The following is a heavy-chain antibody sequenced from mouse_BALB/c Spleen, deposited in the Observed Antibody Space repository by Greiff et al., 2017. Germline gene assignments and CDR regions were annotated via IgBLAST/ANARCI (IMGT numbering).Heavy chain of an antibody. Sequence: EVKLMESGGGLVQPGGSRKLSCAASGFTFSSFGMHWVRQAPEKGLEWVAYISSGSSTIYYADTVKGRFTISRDNPKNTLFLQMTSLRSEDTAMYYCARSGGYPYWYFDVWGAGTTVTVSS. D-gene: IGHD2-2*01. CDR1: GFTFSSFG. CDR3: ARSGGYPYWYFDV. CDR2: ISSGSSTI. J-gene: IGHJ1*01. V-gene: IGHV5-17*02.